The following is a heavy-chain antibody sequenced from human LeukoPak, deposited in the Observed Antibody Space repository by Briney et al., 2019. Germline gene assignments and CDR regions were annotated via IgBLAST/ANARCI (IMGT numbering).Heavy chain of an antibody. CDR1: GFTFSSYS. Sequence: GGSLRLSCAASGFTFSSYSMNWVRQAPGKGLEWVSSISSSSYIYYADSVKGRFTISRDNAKNSLYLQMNSLRAEDTAVYYCARNHYGSGGTIDYWGQGTLVTVSS. J-gene: IGHJ4*02. V-gene: IGHV3-21*01. D-gene: IGHD3-10*01. CDR3: ARNHYGSGGTIDY. CDR2: ISSSSYI.